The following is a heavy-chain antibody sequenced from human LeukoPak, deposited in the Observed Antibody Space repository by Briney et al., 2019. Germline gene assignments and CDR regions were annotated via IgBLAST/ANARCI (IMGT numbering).Heavy chain of an antibody. CDR3: VGSLFGVSP. J-gene: IGHJ4*02. V-gene: IGHV3-74*01. D-gene: IGHD3-3*01. CDR2: INSDGSST. Sequence: GGSLRLSCAASGFTFSSYWMHWVRPAPGKGLVWVSRINSDGSSTFYADSVKGRFTISRDNAKNTLYLQLNSPRVEDTAVYYCVGSLFGVSPWGQGTLVTVSS. CDR1: GFTFSSYW.